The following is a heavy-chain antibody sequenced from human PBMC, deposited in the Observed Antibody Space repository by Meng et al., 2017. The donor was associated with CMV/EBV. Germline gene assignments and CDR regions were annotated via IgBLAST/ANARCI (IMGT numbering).Heavy chain of an antibody. CDR3: ADRIHILRVNTQDLSSGEAFDI. J-gene: IGHJ3*02. CDR1: GFTFTRSA. D-gene: IGHD2-15*01. V-gene: IGHV1-58*01. CDR2: IVVGSGNT. Sequence: SVYVSCKPSGFTFTRSAVQWVRQARGQRLEGIGWIVVGSGNTNFVQKFQERVTITRYMSKSTAYMELSSLRYEDTAVYYCADRIHILRVNTQDLSSGEAFDIWGQGTMVTVSS.